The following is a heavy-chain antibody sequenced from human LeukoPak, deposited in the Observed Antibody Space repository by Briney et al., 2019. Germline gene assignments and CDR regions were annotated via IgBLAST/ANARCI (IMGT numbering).Heavy chain of an antibody. CDR1: GGSISTFY. Sequence: PSETLSLTCTVSGGSISTFYWSWIRQSPGKRLEWIGYVYFSGRTKYGPSLKSRLTISLDTSKSQFSLELTSVTAADSAVYFCAGSDGYKYPLDYSGQGTRATVSS. J-gene: IGHJ4*02. D-gene: IGHD5-24*01. CDR3: AGSDGYKYPLDY. V-gene: IGHV4-59*01. CDR2: VYFSGRT.